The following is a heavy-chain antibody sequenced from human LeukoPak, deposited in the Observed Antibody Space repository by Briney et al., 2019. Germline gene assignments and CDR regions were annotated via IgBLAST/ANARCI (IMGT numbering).Heavy chain of an antibody. Sequence: PSETLSLTCTVSGGSISSSSYYWGWIRQPPGKGLEWIGSIYNSGSTYYNPSLKSRVTISVDTSKNQFSLKLSSVTAADTAVHYCAGNYYGSGSYYSEDRYWGQGTLVTVSS. D-gene: IGHD3-10*01. CDR2: IYNSGST. CDR3: AGNYYGSGSYYSEDRY. J-gene: IGHJ4*02. CDR1: GGSISSSSYY. V-gene: IGHV4-39*07.